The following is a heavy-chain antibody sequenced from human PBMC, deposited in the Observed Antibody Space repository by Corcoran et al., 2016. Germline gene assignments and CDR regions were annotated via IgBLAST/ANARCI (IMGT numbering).Heavy chain of an antibody. CDR1: GGTFSSYA. Sequence: QVQLVQSGAEVKKPGSSVKVSCKAAGGTFSSYAISWVRQAPGQGLECMGGIIPIFGTANYAQKFQGRVPITADESTSMAYMVLSSLRSEDTAVYYWARVAGSGYPQYYFDYWGQGTLVTVSS. CDR2: IIPIFGTA. CDR3: ARVAGSGYPQYYFDY. J-gene: IGHJ4*02. V-gene: IGHV1-69*01. D-gene: IGHD3-22*01.